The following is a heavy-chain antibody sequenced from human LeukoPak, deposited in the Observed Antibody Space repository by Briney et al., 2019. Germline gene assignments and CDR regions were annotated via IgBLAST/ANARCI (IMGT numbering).Heavy chain of an antibody. V-gene: IGHV3-30-3*01. CDR2: ISYDGSNK. D-gene: IGHD3-10*01. CDR1: GFIFSSYA. J-gene: IGHJ6*02. Sequence: PGGSLRLSCTASGFIFSSYAMHWVRQAPGKGLEWVAVISYDGSNKYYADSVKGRFTISRDNSKNTLYLQMNSLRAEDTAVYYCARVRQYGSGSYFYGMDVWGQGTTVTVSS. CDR3: ARVRQYGSGSYFYGMDV.